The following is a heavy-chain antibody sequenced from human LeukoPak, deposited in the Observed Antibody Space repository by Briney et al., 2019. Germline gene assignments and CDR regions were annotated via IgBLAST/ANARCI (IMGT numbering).Heavy chain of an antibody. CDR3: ARDSCSLTMCFGFFDH. V-gene: IGHV3-30*14. D-gene: IGHD3-10*02. CDR1: GFTFSSYA. Sequence: GGSLRLSCAASGFTFSSYAMHWVRQAPGKGLEWVAVISYDGSNKYYADSVKGRFTLSRDTSKNALYLQMNSLRAEDTAVYYCARDSCSLTMCFGFFDHWGQGSLVTVSS. CDR2: ISYDGSNK. J-gene: IGHJ4*02.